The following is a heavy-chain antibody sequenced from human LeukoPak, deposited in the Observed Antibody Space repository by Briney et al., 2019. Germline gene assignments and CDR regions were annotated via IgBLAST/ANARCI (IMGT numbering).Heavy chain of an antibody. V-gene: IGHV4-61*02. D-gene: IGHD1-26*01. CDR2: IYTSGST. CDR3: ARERIVGATYLDY. CDR1: GGSISSGSYY. Sequence: TLSLTCTVSGGSISSGSYYWSWIRQPAGKGLEWIGRIYTSGSTNYNPSLKSRVTISVDTSKNQFSLKLSSVTAADTAVYYCARERIVGATYLDYWGQGTLVTVSS. J-gene: IGHJ4*02.